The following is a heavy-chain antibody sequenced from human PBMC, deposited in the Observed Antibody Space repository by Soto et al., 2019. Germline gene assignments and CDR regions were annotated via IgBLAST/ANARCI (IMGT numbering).Heavy chain of an antibody. CDR2: VSNSGAST. V-gene: IGHV3-23*01. J-gene: IGHJ4*02. CDR1: GFIFSNYA. D-gene: IGHD2-2*01. Sequence: EVQLLESGGGLVQPGGSLRLSCAASGFIFSNYAMNWVRQAPGKGLEWVSTVSNSGASTYYAGSVKGRFTSSRDNSKNSLYLHMNTLKAEDSATYYCVKRHASLKPRDYWGQGSLVTVSS. CDR3: VKRHASLKPRDY.